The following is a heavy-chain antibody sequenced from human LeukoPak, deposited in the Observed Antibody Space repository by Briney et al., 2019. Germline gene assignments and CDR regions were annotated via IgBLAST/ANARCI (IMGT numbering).Heavy chain of an antibody. CDR2: IIPIFGTA. V-gene: IGHV1-69*13. CDR3: ARNLYYYDSSGYLTAYYFDY. D-gene: IGHD3-22*01. CDR1: GGTFSSYA. Sequence: ASVKVSCKASGGTFSSYAISWVRQAPGQGLEWMGVIIPIFGTANYAQKFQGRVTITADESTSTAYMELSSLRSEDTAVYYCARNLYYYDSSGYLTAYYFDYWGQGTLVTVSS. J-gene: IGHJ4*02.